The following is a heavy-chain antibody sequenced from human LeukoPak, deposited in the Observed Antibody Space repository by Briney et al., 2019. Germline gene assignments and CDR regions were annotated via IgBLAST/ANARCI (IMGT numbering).Heavy chain of an antibody. V-gene: IGHV4-34*01. CDR2: INHSGST. CDR1: GGSFSGYY. CDR3: ARDRTEITVRGSHNWFDP. J-gene: IGHJ5*02. Sequence: SGTLSLTCAVYGGSFSGYYWSWIRQPPGKGLEWIGEINHSGSTNYNPSLKSRVTISVDTSKNQFSLKLSSVTAADTAVYYCARDRTEITVRGSHNWFDPWGQGTLVTVSS. D-gene: IGHD4-11*01.